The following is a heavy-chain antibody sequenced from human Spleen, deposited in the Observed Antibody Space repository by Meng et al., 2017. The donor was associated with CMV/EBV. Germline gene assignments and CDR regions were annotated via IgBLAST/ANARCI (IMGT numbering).Heavy chain of an antibody. J-gene: IGHJ6*02. CDR2: INPNSGGT. D-gene: IGHD3-16*01. V-gene: IGHV1-2*02. CDR3: ARGAAGGSYYGMDV. CDR1: GGTFSSYT. Sequence: ASVKVSCKASGGTFSSYTISWVRQAPGQGLEWMGWINPNSGGTNFAQKFQGRVTMTRDTSISTAYMELSRLRSDDTAVYYCARGAAGGSYYGMDVWGQGTTVTVSS.